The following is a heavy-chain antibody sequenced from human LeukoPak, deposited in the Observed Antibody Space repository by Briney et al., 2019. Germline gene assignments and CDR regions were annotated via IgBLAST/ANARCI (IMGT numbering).Heavy chain of an antibody. J-gene: IGHJ4*02. D-gene: IGHD2-8*02. CDR2: INPSGGST. Sequence: GASVKVSCKASGYTLTSYFIHWVRQAPGQGLEWMGIINPSGGSTSYAQKFQGRVTMTRDTSTSTVYMELSSLRSEDTAVYYCAREGSTGTNQYLDFDYWGQGTLVTVSS. CDR1: GYTLTSYF. V-gene: IGHV1-46*01. CDR3: AREGSTGTNQYLDFDY.